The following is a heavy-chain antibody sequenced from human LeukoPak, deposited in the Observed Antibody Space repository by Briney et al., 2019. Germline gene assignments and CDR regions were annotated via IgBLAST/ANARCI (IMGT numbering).Heavy chain of an antibody. CDR1: GGSISSYY. Sequence: PSETLSLTCTVSGGSISSYYWSWIRQPPGKGLEWIGYIYYSGSTNYNPSLKSRVTISVDTSKNQFSLKLSSVTAADTAVYYCARRIRAYEGPGYNWFDPWGQGTLVTVSS. D-gene: IGHD3-22*01. V-gene: IGHV4-59*08. CDR3: ARRIRAYEGPGYNWFDP. J-gene: IGHJ5*02. CDR2: IYYSGST.